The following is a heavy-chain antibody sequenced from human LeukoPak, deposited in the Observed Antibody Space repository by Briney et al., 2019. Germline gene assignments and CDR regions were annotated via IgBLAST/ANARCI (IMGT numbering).Heavy chain of an antibody. V-gene: IGHV3-53*01. CDR2: IYSGGST. Sequence: GGSLRLSCAASGFTVSSNHMSWVRQAPGKGLEWVSVIYSGGSTYYADSVKGRFTISRDNSKNTLYPQMNSLRAEDTAVYYCAKRLVYDILTGYYNDYWGQGTLVTVSS. CDR3: AKRLVYDILTGYYNDY. J-gene: IGHJ4*02. D-gene: IGHD3-9*01. CDR1: GFTVSSNH.